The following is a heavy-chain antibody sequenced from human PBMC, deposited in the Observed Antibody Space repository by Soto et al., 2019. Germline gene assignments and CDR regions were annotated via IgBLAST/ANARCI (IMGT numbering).Heavy chain of an antibody. CDR1: GVSISSHDW. V-gene: IGHV4-4*02. Sequence: QVQLQVSGPGLEKPSGTLSLTCAVSGVSISSHDWWTWVRQPPGKGLEWIGESHQSGNTNYNSSLESRVTISVDKSKNQLSLNLSSVTVADTAVYYCATRDTSRFYWGQGTLVTVSS. J-gene: IGHJ4*02. CDR2: SHQSGNT. CDR3: ATRDTSRFY. D-gene: IGHD6-13*01.